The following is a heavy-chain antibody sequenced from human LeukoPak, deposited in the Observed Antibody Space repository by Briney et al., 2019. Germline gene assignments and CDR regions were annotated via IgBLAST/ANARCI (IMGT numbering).Heavy chain of an antibody. Sequence: SETLSLTCTVPGGSISSSSYYWGWIRQPPGKGLEWIGSIYYSGSTYYNPSLKSRVTISVDTSKNQFSLKLSSVTAADTAVYYCARQMGYFDILTPPVYWGQGTLVTVSS. CDR1: GGSISSSSYY. V-gene: IGHV4-39*01. D-gene: IGHD3-9*01. CDR2: IYYSGST. J-gene: IGHJ4*02. CDR3: ARQMGYFDILTPPVY.